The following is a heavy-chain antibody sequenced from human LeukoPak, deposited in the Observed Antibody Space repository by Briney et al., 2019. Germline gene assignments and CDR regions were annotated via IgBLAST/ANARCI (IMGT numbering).Heavy chain of an antibody. CDR2: ISYDGSNQ. J-gene: IGHJ4*02. D-gene: IGHD2/OR15-2a*01. CDR1: GFTFSSYG. V-gene: IGHV3-30*03. CDR3: ARDRLRAFYYFDS. Sequence: PGGSLRLSCAASGFTFSSYGMHWVRQAPGKGLDWLAFISYDGSNQNYADSVKGRFTISRDNSKNAVYLQQSSLRAEDTAVYYCARDRLRAFYYFDSWGQGTLVTVSS.